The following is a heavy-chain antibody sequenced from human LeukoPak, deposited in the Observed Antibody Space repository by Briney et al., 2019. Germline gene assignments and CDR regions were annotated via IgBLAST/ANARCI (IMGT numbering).Heavy chain of an antibody. CDR1: GGSISSSSYY. CDR2: IYYSGST. D-gene: IGHD4-23*01. CDR3: AREATVVTYYFDY. J-gene: IGHJ4*02. V-gene: IGHV4-39*07. Sequence: SETLSLTCTVSGGSISSSSYYWGWIRQPPGKGLEWIGSIYYSGSTYYNPSLKSRVTISVDTSKNQFSLKLSSVTAADTAVYYCAREATVVTYYFDYWGQGTHVTVSS.